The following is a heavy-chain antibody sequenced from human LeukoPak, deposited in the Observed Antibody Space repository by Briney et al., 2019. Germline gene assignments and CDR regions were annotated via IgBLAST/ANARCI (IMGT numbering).Heavy chain of an antibody. Sequence: GGSLRLSCAASGFTFSNYNMNWVRQAPGKGLEWVSSISSSSSYIYYADSVKGRFTISRDNAKNTLYLQMSSLRAEDTAVYYCARDFLHLGGWGQGTMVTVSS. J-gene: IGHJ3*01. CDR1: GFTFSNYN. CDR3: ARDFLHLGG. V-gene: IGHV3-21*01. D-gene: IGHD3-16*01. CDR2: ISSSSSYI.